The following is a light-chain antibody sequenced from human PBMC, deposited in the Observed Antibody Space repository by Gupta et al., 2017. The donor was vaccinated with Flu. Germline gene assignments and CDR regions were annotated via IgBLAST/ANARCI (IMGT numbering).Light chain of an antibody. CDR1: QSISSW. CDR3: QQYESNWT. J-gene: IGKJ1*01. Sequence: DIQMTHSPSTLSASVGDTITITCRASQSISSWLAWYQQKPGKAPKILIYKASSLEGGAPSRFSGSGSRKEFPLTISSLQPDDVATYYCQQYESNWTFGQGTKVESK. CDR2: KAS. V-gene: IGKV1-5*03.